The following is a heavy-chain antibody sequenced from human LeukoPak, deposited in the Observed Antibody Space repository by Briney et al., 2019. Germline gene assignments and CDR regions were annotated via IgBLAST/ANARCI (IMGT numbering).Heavy chain of an antibody. D-gene: IGHD4-17*01. CDR2: ISYDGSNK. V-gene: IGHV3-30-3*01. J-gene: IGHJ4*02. CDR1: GFTFSSYA. CDR3: ARDTLATVTRLDY. Sequence: GGSLRLSCAASGFTFSSYAMHWVRQAPGKGLEWVAVISYDGSNKYYADSVKGRFTISRDNSKNTLYLQMNSLRAEDTAVYYCARDTLATVTRLDYWGQGTLVTVSS.